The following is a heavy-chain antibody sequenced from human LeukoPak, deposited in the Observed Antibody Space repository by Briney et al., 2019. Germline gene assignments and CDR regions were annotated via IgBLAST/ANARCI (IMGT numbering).Heavy chain of an antibody. D-gene: IGHD3-9*01. Sequence: PGGSLRLSCAASGFTFSRYDMHWVRQAPGKGLEWVAFIRYDGTNKYYADSVRGRFTVSKDNFKNTLYLQMNSLRAEDTAVYYCAKDSTRYYGVLTVNLREKGALDYWGQGTLVTVSS. J-gene: IGHJ4*02. CDR1: GFTFSRYD. CDR3: AKDSTRYYGVLTVNLREKGALDY. CDR2: IRYDGTNK. V-gene: IGHV3-30*02.